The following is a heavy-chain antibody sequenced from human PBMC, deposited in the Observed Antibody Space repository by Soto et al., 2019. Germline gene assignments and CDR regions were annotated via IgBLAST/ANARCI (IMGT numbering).Heavy chain of an antibody. V-gene: IGHV4-59*08. D-gene: IGHD4-4*01. Sequence: AETLSLTCTVSGGSISSYYWSWIRQPPVKGLEWIGYIYYSGSTNYNPSLKSRVTISVDTSKNQFSLKLSSVTAADTAVYYCARRVYSNYFYDYYYMDVWGKGTTVTVSS. J-gene: IGHJ6*03. CDR2: IYYSGST. CDR1: GGSISSYY. CDR3: ARRVYSNYFYDYYYMDV.